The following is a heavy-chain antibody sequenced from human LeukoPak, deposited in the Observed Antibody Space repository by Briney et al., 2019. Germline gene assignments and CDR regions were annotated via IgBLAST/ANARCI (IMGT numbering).Heavy chain of an antibody. Sequence: SSVKVSCKASGGTFSSYAISWVRQAPGQGLEWMGGIIPIFGTANYAQKFQGRVTITADESTSTAYMELSSLRSEDTAVYYCARDPNYDFWSGYPIRGNWFDPWGQGTLVTVSS. D-gene: IGHD3-3*01. CDR2: IIPIFGTA. CDR3: ARDPNYDFWSGYPIRGNWFDP. CDR1: GGTFSSYA. J-gene: IGHJ5*02. V-gene: IGHV1-69*01.